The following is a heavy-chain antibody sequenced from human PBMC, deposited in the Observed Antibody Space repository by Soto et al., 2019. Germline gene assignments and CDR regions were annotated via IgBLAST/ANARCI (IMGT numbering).Heavy chain of an antibody. V-gene: IGHV4-59*01. CDR2: IYYSGST. CDR3: ARRYGSGRGDP. Sequence: QVQLQESGPGLVKPSETLSLTCTVSGGSISSYYWSWIRQPPGKGLEWIGYIYYSGSTNYNPSLKRRVTISVDTSKNQFSLKLSSVTAADTAVYYCARRYGSGRGDPWGQGTLVTVSS. D-gene: IGHD3-10*01. J-gene: IGHJ5*02. CDR1: GGSISSYY.